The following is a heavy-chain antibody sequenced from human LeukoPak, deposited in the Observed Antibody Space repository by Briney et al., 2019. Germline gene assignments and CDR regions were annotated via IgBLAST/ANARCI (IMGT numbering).Heavy chain of an antibody. Sequence: GGSLRLSCAASGITFSSYAMGWVRQAPGKGLEWVSAISVSGSSTDYADPVKGRFTISRDNSKSTLYLQMNSLRAEDTAVYYCAKVGMPHTVDYWGQGTLVTVSS. CDR1: GITFSSYA. V-gene: IGHV3-23*01. J-gene: IGHJ4*02. D-gene: IGHD1-1*01. CDR2: ISVSGSST. CDR3: AKVGMPHTVDY.